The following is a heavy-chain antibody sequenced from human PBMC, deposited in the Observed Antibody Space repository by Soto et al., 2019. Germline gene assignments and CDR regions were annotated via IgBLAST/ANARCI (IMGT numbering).Heavy chain of an antibody. Sequence: SETLSLTCAVYGVSFSDYYWTWIRQPPGKGLEWIGEINHSGSTNYNPSLKSRLTISVDTSKNQFSLKLSSVTAADTAVYYCAREGGDSSSRFDPWGQGTLVTVSS. CDR3: AREGGDSSSRFDP. CDR1: GVSFSDYY. V-gene: IGHV4-34*01. D-gene: IGHD5-18*01. J-gene: IGHJ5*02. CDR2: INHSGST.